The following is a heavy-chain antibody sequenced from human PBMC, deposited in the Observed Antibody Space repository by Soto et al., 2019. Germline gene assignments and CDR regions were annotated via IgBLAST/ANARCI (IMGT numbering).Heavy chain of an antibody. CDR1: GGSISSSSYY. CDR2: IYYSGST. D-gene: IGHD3-22*01. V-gene: IGHV4-39*07. CDR3: ARVSGYYYDSSGYYQRSYYYYGMDV. J-gene: IGHJ6*02. Sequence: PSETLSLTCTVSGGSISSSSYYWGWIRQPPGKGLEWIGSIYYSGSTYYNPSLKSRVTISLDTSKNQFSLKLSSVTAADTAVYYCARVSGYYYDSSGYYQRSYYYYGMDVWGQGTTVTVSS.